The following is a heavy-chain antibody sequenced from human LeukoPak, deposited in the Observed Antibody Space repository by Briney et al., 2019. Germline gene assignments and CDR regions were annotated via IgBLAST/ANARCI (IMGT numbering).Heavy chain of an antibody. J-gene: IGHJ4*02. CDR1: GYTFTSYG. CDR2: ISAYNGNT. Sequence: ASVKVSCKTSGYTFTSYGISWVRQAPGQGLEWMGWISAYNGNTNYAQKLQGRVTMTTDTSTSTAYMELRSLRSDDTAVYYCARDSPITLIVVVIQGDYFDYWGQGTLVTVSS. V-gene: IGHV1-18*01. CDR3: ARDSPITLIVVVIQGDYFDY. D-gene: IGHD3-22*01.